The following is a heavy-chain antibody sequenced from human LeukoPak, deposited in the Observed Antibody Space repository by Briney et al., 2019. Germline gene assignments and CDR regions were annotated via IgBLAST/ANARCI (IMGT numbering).Heavy chain of an antibody. Sequence: TSETLSLTCTVSGYSISSGYYWGWIRQPPGKGLEWIGSIYHSGSTYYNPSLKSRVTISVDTSKNQFSLKLSSVTAADTAVYYCAGQDSSLNYYYYYMDVWGKGTTVTVSS. CDR1: GYSISSGYY. CDR2: IYHSGST. V-gene: IGHV4-38-2*02. D-gene: IGHD3-22*01. CDR3: AGQDSSLNYYYYYMDV. J-gene: IGHJ6*03.